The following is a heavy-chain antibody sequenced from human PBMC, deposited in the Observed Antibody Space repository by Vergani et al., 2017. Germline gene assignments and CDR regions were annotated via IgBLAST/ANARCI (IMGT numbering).Heavy chain of an antibody. CDR3: ARELGEWELLNAIDY. CDR2: INHSGST. D-gene: IGHD1-26*01. J-gene: IGHJ4*02. V-gene: IGHV4-34*01. CDR1: GGSFSGYY. Sequence: QVQLQQWGAGLLKPSETLSLTCAVYGGSFSGYYWSWIRQPPGKGLEWIGEINHSGSTNYNPSLKSRVTISVDTSKNQFSLKLSSVTAADTAVYYCARELGEWELLNAIDYWGQGTLVTVSS.